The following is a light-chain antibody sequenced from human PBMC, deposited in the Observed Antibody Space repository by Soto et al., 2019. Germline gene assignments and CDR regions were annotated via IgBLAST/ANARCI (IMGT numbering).Light chain of an antibody. CDR3: QQSYSTVP. J-gene: IGKJ3*01. CDR1: QSISSY. Sequence: DIQMTQSPSSLSASVGARVTITCRASQSISSYLNWYQQKPGKAPKLLIYAASSLQSGVPSRFSGSGSGTDFTLTISSLQPEDFATYYCQQSYSTVPFGPGNKVDIK. V-gene: IGKV1-39*01. CDR2: AAS.